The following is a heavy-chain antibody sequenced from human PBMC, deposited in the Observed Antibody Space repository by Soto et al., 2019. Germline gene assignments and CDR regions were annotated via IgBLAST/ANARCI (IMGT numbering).Heavy chain of an antibody. CDR3: ARVVGWFDP. Sequence: SETLSLTCTVSGGSISSYYCIWIRQPPGKGLEWIGYIYYSGSANYNPSLKSRVSISVDTSKNQLFLKLRSVTAADTAVYYCARVVGWFDPWGQGTLVTVSS. CDR1: GGSISSYY. J-gene: IGHJ5*02. D-gene: IGHD2-15*01. CDR2: IYYSGSA. V-gene: IGHV4-59*01.